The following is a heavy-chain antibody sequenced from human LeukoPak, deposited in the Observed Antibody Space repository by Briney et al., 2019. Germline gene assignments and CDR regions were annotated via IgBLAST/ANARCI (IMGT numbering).Heavy chain of an antibody. CDR3: ARASLYSSSSP. V-gene: IGHV1-18*01. Sequence: ASVKVSCKASGYTFTSYGISWVRQAPGQGLEWMGWISAYNGNTNYAQKLQGRVTMTTDTSTSTAYVELRSLRSDDTAVYYCARASLYSSSSPWGQGTLVTVSS. CDR1: GYTFTSYG. D-gene: IGHD6-6*01. CDR2: ISAYNGNT. J-gene: IGHJ5*02.